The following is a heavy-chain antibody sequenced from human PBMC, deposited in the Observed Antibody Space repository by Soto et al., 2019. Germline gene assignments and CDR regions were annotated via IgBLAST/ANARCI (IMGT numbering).Heavy chain of an antibody. Sequence: EVQLVESGGGLVKPGGSLRLSCAASGFTFSNAWMSWVRQAPGKGLEWVGRIKSKTDGGTTDYAAPVKGRFTISRDDLKNTLYLQMNSLKTEYTAVYYCTTDYIWGSYLSSEFDYWGQGTLVTVSS. V-gene: IGHV3-15*01. D-gene: IGHD3-16*02. CDR3: TTDYIWGSYLSSEFDY. CDR1: GFTFSNAW. J-gene: IGHJ4*02. CDR2: IKSKTDGGTT.